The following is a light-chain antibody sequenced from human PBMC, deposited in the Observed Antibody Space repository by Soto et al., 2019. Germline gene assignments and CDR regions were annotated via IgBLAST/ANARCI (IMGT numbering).Light chain of an antibody. CDR3: QQANSFPLT. Sequence: DIQMTQSPTSLSASVGDTVTITCRASQDIGDRLAWYQHKSGKAPKVLIYLASVLQSGVPPRFSGSRSGTDFTLTISSLQPEDVATYSCQQANSFPLTFGGGTKVEIK. CDR1: QDIGDR. CDR2: LAS. J-gene: IGKJ4*01. V-gene: IGKV1-12*01.